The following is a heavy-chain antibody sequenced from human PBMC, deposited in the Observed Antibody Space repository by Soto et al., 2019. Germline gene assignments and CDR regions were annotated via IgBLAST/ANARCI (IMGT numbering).Heavy chain of an antibody. V-gene: IGHV5-51*03. CDR2: IFPGDSAT. D-gene: IGHD7-27*01. CDR1: GYSFTGYW. Sequence: EVQLVQSGAEVKEPGESLKISCNGSGYSFTGYWIGWVRQMPGKGLDWMGIIFPGDSATRYSPSFQGQVTISADKSIRTAYLQWSSLKASDTAMYYCARLSGATIKGSYFDNWGQGTLVTVSS. J-gene: IGHJ4*02. CDR3: ARLSGATIKGSYFDN.